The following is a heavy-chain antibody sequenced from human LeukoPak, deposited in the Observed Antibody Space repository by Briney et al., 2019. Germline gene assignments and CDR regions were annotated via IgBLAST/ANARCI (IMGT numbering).Heavy chain of an antibody. CDR2: INHSGST. D-gene: IGHD6-13*01. CDR1: GGSFSGYY. J-gene: IGHJ5*02. V-gene: IGHV4-34*01. CDR3: ARHVLKRYTYSSRFDP. Sequence: SETLSLTCAVYGGSFSGYYWSWIRQPPGKGLEWIGEINHSGSTNYNPSLKSRVTISVDTSKNQFSLKLSSVTAADTAVYYCARHVLKRYTYSSRFDPWGQGTLVTVSS.